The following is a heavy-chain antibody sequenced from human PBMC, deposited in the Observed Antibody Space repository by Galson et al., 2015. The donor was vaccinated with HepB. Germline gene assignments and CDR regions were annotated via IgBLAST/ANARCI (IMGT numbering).Heavy chain of an antibody. V-gene: IGHV3-33*01. D-gene: IGHD5-18*01. CDR2: IWYDGSNK. CDR3: ARGGETARYYYCMDV. Sequence: SLRLSCAASGFTFSSYGMHWVRQAPGKGLEWVAVIWYDGSNKYYADSVKGRFTISRDNSKNTLYLQMNSLRAEDTAVYYCARGGETARYYYCMDVWGKGTTVTVSS. J-gene: IGHJ6*03. CDR1: GFTFSSYG.